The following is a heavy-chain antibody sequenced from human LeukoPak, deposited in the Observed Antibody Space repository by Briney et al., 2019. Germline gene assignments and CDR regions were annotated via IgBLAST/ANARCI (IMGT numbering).Heavy chain of an antibody. CDR1: GFTFSSYG. CDR3: ARGARYFDY. V-gene: IGHV3-48*01. J-gene: IGHJ4*02. CDR2: ISSSSSTI. Sequence: GGSLRLSCAASGFTFSSYGINWVRQAPGKGLEWVSYISSSSSTIYYADSVKGRFTISRDNAKNSLYLQMNSLSAADTAVYYCARGARYFDYWGQGTLVTVSS.